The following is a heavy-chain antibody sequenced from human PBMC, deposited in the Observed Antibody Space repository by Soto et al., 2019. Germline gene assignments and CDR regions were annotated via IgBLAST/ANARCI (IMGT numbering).Heavy chain of an antibody. CDR1: GYTFTSYG. Sequence: ASVKVSCKASGYTFTSYGIRWVRQAPGQGLEWMGWISAYNGKTNYAQKLQGRVTMTTDTSTSTAYMELRSLRSDDTAVYYCAYVGTIFGVVNWFDPWGQGTLVTVSS. CDR2: ISAYNGKT. V-gene: IGHV1-18*01. J-gene: IGHJ5*02. CDR3: AYVGTIFGVVNWFDP. D-gene: IGHD3-3*01.